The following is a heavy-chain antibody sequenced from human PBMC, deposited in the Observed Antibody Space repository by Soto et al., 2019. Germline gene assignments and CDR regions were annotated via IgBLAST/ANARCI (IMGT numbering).Heavy chain of an antibody. CDR1: GGSISSDDYF. CDR3: ARDRPSYGDYVRSFYSFGVDV. CDR2: ISYSGRT. V-gene: IGHV4-30-4*01. Sequence: QVQLQESGPGLVKPSQTLSLTCTVSGGSISSDDYFWSWIRQPPGRGLEWIGCISYSGRTYYTPSLESRVSISVDTSTNQFSLRLTSVTAADTAVYYCARDRPSYGDYVRSFYSFGVDVWGQGTTVTVSS. D-gene: IGHD4-17*01. J-gene: IGHJ6*02.